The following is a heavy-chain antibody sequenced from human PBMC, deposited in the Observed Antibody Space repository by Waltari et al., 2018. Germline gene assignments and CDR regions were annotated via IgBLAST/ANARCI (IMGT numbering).Heavy chain of an antibody. CDR3: ARDWNSIAAAGRGFDY. V-gene: IGHV1-46*01. CDR2: INPSGGST. D-gene: IGHD6-13*01. CDR1: GYTFTSYY. J-gene: IGHJ4*02. Sequence: QVQLVQSGAEVKKPGASVKVSCKASGYTFTSYYMHWVRQAPGQGLEWMGVINPSGGSTSYAQKFQGRVTMTRDTSTSTVYMELSSLRSEDTAVYYCARDWNSIAAAGRGFDYWGQGTLVTVSS.